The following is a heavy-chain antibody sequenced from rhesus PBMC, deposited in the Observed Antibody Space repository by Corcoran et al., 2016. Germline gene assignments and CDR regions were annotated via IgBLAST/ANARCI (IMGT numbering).Heavy chain of an antibody. V-gene: IGHV1-180*01. CDR3: ARGAYSNRFDY. J-gene: IGHJ4*01. CDR2: ISPYNGNK. D-gene: IGHD4-23*01. CDR1: GSTFTSYY. Sequence: QVQLVQSGGEIKQPGASVKLSCKASGSTFTSYYIHWVRQAPGQGLEWLGLISPYNGNKAYAQNFQCRVTMTTDTSTNTGYMELSSLRSEDTAVYYCARGAYSNRFDYWGQGVLVTVSS.